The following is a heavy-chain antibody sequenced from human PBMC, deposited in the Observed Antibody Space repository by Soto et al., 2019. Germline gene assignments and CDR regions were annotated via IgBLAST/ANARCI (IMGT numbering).Heavy chain of an antibody. CDR2: INPSGGST. V-gene: IGHV1-46*01. J-gene: IGHJ4*02. CDR1: GYTFTSYY. Sequence: ASVKVSCKASGYTFTSYYMHWVRQAPGQGLEWMGIINPSGGSTSYAQKFQGRVTMTRDTSTSTVYMELSSLRSEDTAVYYCARAGGGYSYGYDVIPHLKYDYWGQGTLVTVSS. D-gene: IGHD5-18*01. CDR3: ARAGGGYSYGYDVIPHLKYDY.